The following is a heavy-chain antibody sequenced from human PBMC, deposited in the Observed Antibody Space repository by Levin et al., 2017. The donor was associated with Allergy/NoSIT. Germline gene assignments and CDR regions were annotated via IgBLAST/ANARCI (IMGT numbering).Heavy chain of an antibody. D-gene: IGHD2-15*01. CDR1: GFTFSSYS. CDR3: ARDKVVVVAAVRYNWFDP. Sequence: GESLKISCAASGFTFSSYSMNWVRQAPGKGLEWVSYISSSSSTIYYADSVKGRFTISRDNAKNSLYLQMNSLRAEDTAVYYCARDKVVVVAAVRYNWFDPWGQGTLVTVSS. J-gene: IGHJ5*02. V-gene: IGHV3-48*01. CDR2: ISSSSSTI.